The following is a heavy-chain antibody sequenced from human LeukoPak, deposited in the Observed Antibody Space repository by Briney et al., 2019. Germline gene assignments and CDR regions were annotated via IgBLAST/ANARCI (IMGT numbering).Heavy chain of an antibody. CDR1: GFTFSSYS. J-gene: IGHJ4*02. D-gene: IGHD6-19*01. V-gene: IGHV3-48*01. CDR2: ITASGTAM. Sequence: GALRLSCAASGFTFSSYSMNWVRQAPGKGLEWVSHITASGTAMFYADSVKGRFTISRDNSKNTLYLQMNSLRAEDTAVYYCAKDSTWLVRAGHFDCWGQGTLVTVSS. CDR3: AKDSTWLVRAGHFDC.